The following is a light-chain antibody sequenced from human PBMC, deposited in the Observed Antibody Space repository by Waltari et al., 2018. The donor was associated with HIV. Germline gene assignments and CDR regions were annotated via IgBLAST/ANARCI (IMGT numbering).Light chain of an antibody. CDR3: QLYLASPPEYT. J-gene: IGKJ2*01. Sequence: EIVLTQSPGTLSLSPGDRATLSCRASQSVLSSYVAWYQQKPGQAPRLPIYGTSSRATGIPDRFSGYGSGTDFTLTISRLEPEDFAVYYCQLYLASPPEYTFGQGTKLEIK. CDR2: GTS. V-gene: IGKV3-20*01. CDR1: QSVLSSY.